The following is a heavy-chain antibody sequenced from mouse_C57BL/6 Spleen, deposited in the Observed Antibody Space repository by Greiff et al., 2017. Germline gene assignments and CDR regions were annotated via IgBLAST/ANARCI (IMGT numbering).Heavy chain of an antibody. CDR1: GYTFPGYW. V-gene: IGHV1-9*01. Sequence: QVQLQQSGAELIKPGASVKLSCKATGYTFPGYWIEWVKQRPGHGLEWIGEILTGSGSTNYNEKFKGKAKFTANTSSNTAYMQLSSLTTEDSAIYYWARMDYYGSSYGWFAYWGQGTLVTVSA. J-gene: IGHJ3*01. CDR2: ILTGSGST. D-gene: IGHD1-1*01. CDR3: ARMDYYGSSYGWFAY.